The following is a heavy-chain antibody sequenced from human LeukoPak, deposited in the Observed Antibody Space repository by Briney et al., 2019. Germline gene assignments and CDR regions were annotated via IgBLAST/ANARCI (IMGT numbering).Heavy chain of an antibody. CDR2: IYTSGST. J-gene: IGHJ4*02. CDR3: ARGNSYYYDSSGYPDY. CDR1: GASISSGSYY. Sequence: SETLPLTCTVSGASISSGSYYWSWIRQPAGKGLEWIGRIYTSGSTNYNPSLKSRVTISVDTSKNQFSLKLRSVTAADTAVYYCARGNSYYYDSSGYPDYWGQGTPVTVS. V-gene: IGHV4-61*02. D-gene: IGHD3-22*01.